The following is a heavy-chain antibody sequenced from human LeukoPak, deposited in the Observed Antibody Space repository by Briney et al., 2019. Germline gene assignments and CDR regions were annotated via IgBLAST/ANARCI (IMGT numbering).Heavy chain of an antibody. CDR3: ANSGLYEYFHH. Sequence: PSATLSLTCTVSGASVSSSYWSWIRQPPGKGLEWIAYIYYSGSTNYNPSFKSRVTISADTSKNQFSLKLISVTAADTAVYYCANSGLYEYFHHWGQGALVTVSS. CDR1: GASVSSSY. V-gene: IGHV4-59*08. J-gene: IGHJ1*01. D-gene: IGHD6-25*01. CDR2: IYYSGST.